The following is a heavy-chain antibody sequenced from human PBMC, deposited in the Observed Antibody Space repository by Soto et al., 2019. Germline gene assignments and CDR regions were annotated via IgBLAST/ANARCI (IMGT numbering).Heavy chain of an antibody. D-gene: IGHD6-19*01. CDR2: FNPSGLST. Sequence: QVHLVQSGAGVKKPGASVSVSCRASGSITNHHMHWVRQAPGQGPEWMGIFNPSGLSTTYAQKFQGIVTITRDTSTSTVYMELSSLSSEDTAVYFCAKVTHRGPIAVAGPLGSWGQGTLVIVSS. V-gene: IGHV1-46*01. CDR1: GSITNHH. J-gene: IGHJ4*02. CDR3: AKVTHRGPIAVAGPLGS.